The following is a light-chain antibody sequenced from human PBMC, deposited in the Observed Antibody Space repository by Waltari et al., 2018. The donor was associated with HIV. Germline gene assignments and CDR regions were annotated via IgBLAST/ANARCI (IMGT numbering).Light chain of an antibody. CDR3: QQYASSPET. J-gene: IGKJ2*01. V-gene: IGKV3-20*01. Sequence: EIVLTQSPGTLSLSPGERATLSCRASQTVYRNHLAWYQQRAGQSPKILIYNASNRVNGIPDRFSGSGSGTDFTLTISRLEPEDFAVYYCQQYASSPETFGQGTKLEIK. CDR1: QTVYRNH. CDR2: NAS.